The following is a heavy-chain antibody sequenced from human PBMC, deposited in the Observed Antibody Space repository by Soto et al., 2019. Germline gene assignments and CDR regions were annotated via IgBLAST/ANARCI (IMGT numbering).Heavy chain of an antibody. CDR2: VFTSGTT. V-gene: IGHV4-4*07. CDR1: DGSISTYY. CDR3: GRDTYGVWGGYFDS. J-gene: IGHJ4*02. Sequence: SETLSLTCTVSDGSISTYYWSWIRQPAGKELEWIGHVFTSGTTNYTPSLKSRVSMPLDTAKNQFPLKLRSVTAADTAIYYCGRDTYGVWGGYFDSWGQGKLVPVYS. D-gene: IGHD3-3*01.